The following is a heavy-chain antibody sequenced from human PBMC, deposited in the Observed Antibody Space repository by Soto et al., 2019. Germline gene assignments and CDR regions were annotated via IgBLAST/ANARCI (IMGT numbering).Heavy chain of an antibody. J-gene: IGHJ4*02. CDR3: ARRDSGGRYYFDY. CDR1: GFTFSNYG. Sequence: EVQLLESGGGLVQPGGSLRLSCAASGFTFSNYGMSWVRQAPGKGLEWVSTFGDSGNTYYADSVKGRFTISRDNSKSTLYLQINSLRVEDTAVYYCARRDSGGRYYFDYWGQGTLVPVSS. V-gene: IGHV3-23*01. D-gene: IGHD2-15*01. CDR2: FGDSGNT.